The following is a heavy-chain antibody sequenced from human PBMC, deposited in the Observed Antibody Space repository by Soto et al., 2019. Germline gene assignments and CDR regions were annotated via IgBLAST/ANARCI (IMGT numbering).Heavy chain of an antibody. J-gene: IGHJ4*02. Sequence: GGSLRLSCAASGFTFTDYALSWVRQAPGKGLEWVATISGIGGSTYLADSVKGRLSISRDNSKNTVSLLMNSLRAEDTAVYFCARGSSGYISSWYYFDYWGRVTLVTASS. D-gene: IGHD6-13*01. V-gene: IGHV3-23*01. CDR1: GFTFTDYA. CDR3: ARGSSGYISSWYYFDY. CDR2: ISGIGGST.